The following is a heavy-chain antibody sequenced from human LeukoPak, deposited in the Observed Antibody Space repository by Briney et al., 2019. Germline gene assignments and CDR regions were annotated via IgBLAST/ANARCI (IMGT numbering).Heavy chain of an antibody. CDR1: GFTFSSYW. J-gene: IGHJ4*02. Sequence: GGSLRLSCAASGFTFSSYWMSWVRQAPGKGLEWVANIKQDGSEKYYVDSVKGRFTISRDNAKNSLYLQMNSLRAEDTAVYYCAKALSGSYAGRIDYWGQGTLVTVSS. V-gene: IGHV3-7*03. CDR3: AKALSGSYAGRIDY. CDR2: IKQDGSEK. D-gene: IGHD1-26*01.